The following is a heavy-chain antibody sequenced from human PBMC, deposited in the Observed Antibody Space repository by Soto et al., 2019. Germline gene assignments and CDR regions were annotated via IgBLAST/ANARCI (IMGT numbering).Heavy chain of an antibody. CDR2: IIYNGSYA. V-gene: IGHV3-30-3*01. Sequence: VQLVESGGDVVQPGRSLRLSCAASGFTFSSYAMHWVRQAPGKGLEWVAVIIYNGSYAYYADSVKGRFTISRDNSKNTLYLQMSSRRPEDTALLYCARETEGIDSWGQGNLVPVFS. J-gene: IGHJ4*02. CDR1: GFTFSSYA. CDR3: ARETEGIDS. D-gene: IGHD2-21*02.